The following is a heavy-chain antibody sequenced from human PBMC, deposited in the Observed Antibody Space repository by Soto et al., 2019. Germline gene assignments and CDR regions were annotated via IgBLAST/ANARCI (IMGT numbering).Heavy chain of an antibody. CDR1: GGSISSSSYY. J-gene: IGHJ3*02. CDR2: FYYSGST. D-gene: IGHD4-17*01. Sequence: PSETLSLTCTVSGGSISSSSYYWGWIRQPPGKGLEWFGSFYYSGSTYYNPSLKSRVTISVDTSKNQFSLKLSSVTAADTAVYYCARQRVPDYGGNLDDAFDIWGQGTMVTVSS. CDR3: ARQRVPDYGGNLDDAFDI. V-gene: IGHV4-39*01.